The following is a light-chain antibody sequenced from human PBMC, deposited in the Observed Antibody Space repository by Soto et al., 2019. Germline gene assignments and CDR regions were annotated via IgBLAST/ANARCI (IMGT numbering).Light chain of an antibody. J-gene: IGKJ2*01. CDR1: QSVNSNF. CDR2: GSS. V-gene: IGKV3-20*01. CDR3: QQYGRSPLLYT. Sequence: EIVLTQSPGTLSLSPGERATLSCRTSQSVNSNFFAWYQQKPGQAPRLLVYGSSTRAAGVPDRFSGSGSGTDFTLTISRLEPEDFAVYYCQQYGRSPLLYTFGQGTKLGVK.